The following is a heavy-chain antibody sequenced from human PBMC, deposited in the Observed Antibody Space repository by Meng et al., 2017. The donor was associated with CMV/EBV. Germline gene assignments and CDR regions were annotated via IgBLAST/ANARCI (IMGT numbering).Heavy chain of an antibody. CDR3: ARGGNWFDP. Sequence: GPLQQLGAGMLKPSETLSLTCAVYGGSFSGYYWSWIRQPPGKGLEWIGEINHSGSTNYNPSLKSRVTISVDTSKNQFSLKLSSVTAADTAVYYCARGGNWFDPWGQGTLVTVSS. J-gene: IGHJ5*02. CDR2: INHSGST. CDR1: GGSFSGYY. V-gene: IGHV4-34*01.